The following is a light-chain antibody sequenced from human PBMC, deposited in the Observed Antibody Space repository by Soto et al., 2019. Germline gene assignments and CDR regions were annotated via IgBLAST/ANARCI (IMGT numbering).Light chain of an antibody. V-gene: IGKV3-15*01. J-gene: IGKJ3*01. CDR1: QSVSSN. CDR2: DAS. Sequence: ETVMTQSPATLSVSPGERPTLSCRASQSVSSNLAWYQQKPGQAPRLLIYDASTRATGIPARFSGSGSGTEFTLTISSLQSEDFAVYYCQQYKTWPLTYGPGTKVDI. CDR3: QQYKTWPLT.